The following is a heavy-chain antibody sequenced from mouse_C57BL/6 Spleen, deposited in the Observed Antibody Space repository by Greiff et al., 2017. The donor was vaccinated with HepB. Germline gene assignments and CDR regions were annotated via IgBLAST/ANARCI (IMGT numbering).Heavy chain of an antibody. Sequence: VQLQESGAELVKPGASVKISCKASGYAFSSYWMNWVKQRPGKGLEWIGQIYPGDGDTNYNGKFKGKATLTADKSSSTAYMQLSSLASEDSAVYLCAKENGSSYWYFDVWGTGTTVTVSS. D-gene: IGHD1-1*01. CDR2: IYPGDGDT. J-gene: IGHJ1*03. CDR3: AKENGSSYWYFDV. V-gene: IGHV1-80*01. CDR1: GYAFSSYW.